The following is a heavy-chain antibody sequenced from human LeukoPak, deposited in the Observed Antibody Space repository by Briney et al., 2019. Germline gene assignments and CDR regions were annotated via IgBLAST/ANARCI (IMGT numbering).Heavy chain of an antibody. D-gene: IGHD2-2*01. V-gene: IGHV3-33*01. CDR3: ARDLAVVVPAALDY. CDR1: GFTFSSYG. CDR2: IWCDGSNK. J-gene: IGHJ4*02. Sequence: QPGRSLRLSCAASGFTFSSYGMHWVRQAPGKGLEWVAVIWCDGSNKYYADSVKGRFTISRDNSKNTLYLQMNSLRAEDTAVYYCARDLAVVVPAALDYWGQGTLVTVSS.